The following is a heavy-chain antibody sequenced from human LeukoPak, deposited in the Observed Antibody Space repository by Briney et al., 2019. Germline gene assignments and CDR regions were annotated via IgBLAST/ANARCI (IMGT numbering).Heavy chain of an antibody. V-gene: IGHV4-59*01. J-gene: IGHJ6*03. Sequence: PSETLSLTCTVSGGSISSYYWNWIRQPPGEELEWIGYIYYSGSTNYNPSLKSRVTISVDTSKNQFSLNLTSVTAADAAVYYCARAAYIGSTYYYYYMDVWGKGTTVTVSS. CDR1: GGSISSYY. D-gene: IGHD2-15*01. CDR2: IYYSGST. CDR3: ARAAYIGSTYYYYYMDV.